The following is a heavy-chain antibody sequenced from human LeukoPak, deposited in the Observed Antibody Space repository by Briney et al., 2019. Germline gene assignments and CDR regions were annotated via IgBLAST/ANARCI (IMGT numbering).Heavy chain of an antibody. CDR2: INPSGGST. D-gene: IGHD1-7*01. J-gene: IGHJ4*02. CDR3: ARDSGWNYILDY. Sequence: GASVKVSCQASGYTFTSYYMHWVRQAPGQGLEWMGIINPSGGSTSYAQKFQGRVTITTDESTSTAYMELSSLRSEDTAVYYCARDSGWNYILDYWGQGTLVTVSS. CDR1: GYTFTSYY. V-gene: IGHV1-46*01.